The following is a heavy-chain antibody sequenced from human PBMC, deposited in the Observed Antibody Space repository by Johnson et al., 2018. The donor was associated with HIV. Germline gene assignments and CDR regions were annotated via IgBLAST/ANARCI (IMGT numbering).Heavy chain of an antibody. CDR3: AKDRGSGWYWDAFDI. D-gene: IGHD6-19*01. J-gene: IGHJ3*02. V-gene: IGHV3-30*02. Sequence: VQLLESGGGVVQPGGSLRLSCAASGFTFSSYGMHWVRQAPGKGLEWVAFIRYDGSNKYYADYVKGRFTISRDNSKNTLYLQMNSLRAEDTAVYYCAKDRGSGWYWDAFDIWGQGTMVTVSS. CDR2: IRYDGSNK. CDR1: GFTFSSYG.